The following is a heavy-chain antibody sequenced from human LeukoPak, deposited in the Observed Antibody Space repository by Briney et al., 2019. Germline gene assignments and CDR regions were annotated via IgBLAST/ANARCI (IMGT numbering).Heavy chain of an antibody. J-gene: IGHJ4*02. CDR1: GFTFTSSA. Sequence: SVKVSCKASGFTFTSSAVQWVRQARGQRLEWIGWIVVGCGNTNYAQKFQERVTITRDMSTSTAYMELSSLRSEDTAVYYCAADTYYDFWSGPSEVPSFDYWGQGTLVTVSS. CDR2: IVVGCGNT. CDR3: AADTYYDFWSGPSEVPSFDY. V-gene: IGHV1-58*01. D-gene: IGHD3-3*01.